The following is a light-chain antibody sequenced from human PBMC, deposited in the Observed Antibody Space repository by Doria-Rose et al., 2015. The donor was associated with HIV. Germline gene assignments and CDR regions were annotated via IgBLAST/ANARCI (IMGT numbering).Light chain of an antibody. Sequence: TQFPSSLSASIGDRVTITCRASQTVSTYLNWFQQEPGKAPKLLIYAASRLQSGVPSRFSGSGSGTDFTLTVSGLQPGDFVTYYCQQTYSSPPWTFGEGTKVEMK. J-gene: IGKJ1*01. CDR2: AAS. CDR1: QTVSTY. V-gene: IGKV1-39*01. CDR3: QQTYSSPPWT.